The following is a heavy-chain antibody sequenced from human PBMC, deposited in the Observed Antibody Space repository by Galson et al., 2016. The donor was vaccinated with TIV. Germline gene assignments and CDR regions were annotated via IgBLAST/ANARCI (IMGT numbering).Heavy chain of an antibody. CDR1: GYIFTAYY. J-gene: IGHJ6*02. Sequence: SVKVSCKASGYIFTAYYMHWVRQAPGQGLEWLGWINPDSGGTHYAQKFQGRVTMTRDTSINTAYMEVSRLRSDDTAVYYCATVRGSETMDVWGQGTTVIVSS. V-gene: IGHV1-2*02. D-gene: IGHD3-10*01. CDR2: INPDSGGT. CDR3: ATVRGSETMDV.